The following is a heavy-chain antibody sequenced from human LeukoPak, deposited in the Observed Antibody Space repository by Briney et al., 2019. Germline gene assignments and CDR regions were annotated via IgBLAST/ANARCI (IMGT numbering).Heavy chain of an antibody. J-gene: IGHJ6*03. CDR1: GFTFSSYA. CDR2: ISGSGGST. Sequence: GGSLRLSCAASGFTFSSYAMSWVRQAPGKGLEWVSAISGSGGSTYYADSVKGRFTISRDNSKNTLYLQMNSLRAEDTAVYYCAKDLLVGATTTPVYYYYYMDVWGKGTTVTVSS. CDR3: AKDLLVGATTTPVYYYYYMDV. V-gene: IGHV3-23*01. D-gene: IGHD1-26*01.